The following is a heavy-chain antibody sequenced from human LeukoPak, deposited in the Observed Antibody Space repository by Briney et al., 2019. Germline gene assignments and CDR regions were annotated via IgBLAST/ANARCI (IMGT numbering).Heavy chain of an antibody. CDR1: GGSISTYY. V-gene: IGHV4-4*07. J-gene: IGHJ4*02. D-gene: IGHD2-2*01. CDR3: ARRFSTGPFDY. Sequence: SETLSLTCTVSGGSISTYYWTWIRQPAGKGLEWIGRIYTSGRTNYNPSLKSRVTMSVDTSKSQFSLKLNSVTAADTAVYYCARRFSTGPFDYWGQGILVTVSS. CDR2: IYTSGRT.